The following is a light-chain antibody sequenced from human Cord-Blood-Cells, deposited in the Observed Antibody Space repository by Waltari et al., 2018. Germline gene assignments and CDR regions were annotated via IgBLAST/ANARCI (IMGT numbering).Light chain of an antibody. J-gene: IGKJ2*03. Sequence: DIQMTQSPSSLSASVGDRVTITCRAMQSLCSYLNWYQQKTGKAPKLMIYAASSLQSGVPSRVSGSGSGTDFSLTISSLQPEDFATYYCQQSYSTPYSFGQGTKLEIK. CDR1: QSLCSY. V-gene: IGKV1-39*01. CDR2: AAS. CDR3: QQSYSTPYS.